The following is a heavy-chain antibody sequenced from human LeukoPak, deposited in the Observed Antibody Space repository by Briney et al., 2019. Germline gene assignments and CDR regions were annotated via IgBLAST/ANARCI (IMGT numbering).Heavy chain of an antibody. V-gene: IGHV3-33*01. Sequence: PGGSLRLSCAASGFTFSSYGMNWVRQAPGKGLEWVAVIWNAGSDKYYADSVKGRFTISRDNSKNTLYLQMNSLRVEDTAVYYCAGGGDYGSGNYFDYWGQGTLVTVSS. CDR2: IWNAGSDK. J-gene: IGHJ4*02. CDR1: GFTFSSYG. D-gene: IGHD3-10*01. CDR3: AGGGDYGSGNYFDY.